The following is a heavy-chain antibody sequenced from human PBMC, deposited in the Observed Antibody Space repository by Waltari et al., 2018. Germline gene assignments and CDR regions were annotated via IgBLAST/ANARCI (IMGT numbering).Heavy chain of an antibody. V-gene: IGHV3-30*04. CDR1: GFAFSDYA. CDR2: VSNDEGHK. Sequence: VQLVQTGAGMVQPGRSLSLSCLATGFAFSDYAMPSVSQPPGKGLEWVAIVSNDEGHKFYVDSVRGRFNVFRDNSRSTLYLEMNGLTEDDTGVYYCGRTFLPGVWGPDNTDMCLLDYWGQGSQVTVSS. J-gene: IGHJ4*02. CDR3: GRTFLPGVWGPDNTDMCLLDY. D-gene: IGHD3-16*01.